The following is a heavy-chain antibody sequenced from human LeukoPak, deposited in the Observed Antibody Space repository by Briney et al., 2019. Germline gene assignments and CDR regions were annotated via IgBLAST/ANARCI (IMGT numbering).Heavy chain of an antibody. CDR1: GGSFSGYY. CDR2: INHIGRT. Sequence: SETLSLTCAVYGGSFSGYYWSWIRQPPGKGLEWIGQINHIGRTNYNPSLKSRVTISVDTSKNQFSLKLSSVTAADTAVYYCARKGAKESSSLASYFDYWGQGTLVTVSS. J-gene: IGHJ4*02. D-gene: IGHD6-6*01. CDR3: ARKGAKESSSLASYFDY. V-gene: IGHV4-34*01.